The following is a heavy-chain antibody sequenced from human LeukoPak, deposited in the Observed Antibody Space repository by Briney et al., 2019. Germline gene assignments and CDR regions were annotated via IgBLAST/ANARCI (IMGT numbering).Heavy chain of an antibody. Sequence: SETLSLTCAVYGGSFSGYYWSWIRQPPGKGLEWIGYIYYSGSTNYNPSLKSRVTISVDTSKNQFSLKLSSVTAADTAVYYCARGYYYDSSGYYYADAFDIWGQGTMVTVS. V-gene: IGHV4-59*01. D-gene: IGHD3-22*01. J-gene: IGHJ3*02. CDR1: GGSFSGYY. CDR3: ARGYYYDSSGYYYADAFDI. CDR2: IYYSGST.